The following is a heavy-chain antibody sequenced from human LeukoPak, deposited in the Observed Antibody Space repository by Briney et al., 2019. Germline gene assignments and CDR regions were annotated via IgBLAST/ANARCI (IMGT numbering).Heavy chain of an antibody. V-gene: IGHV4-39*07. CDR3: ARVVEQWLLYYYYYMDV. Sequence: PSETLSLTCTVSGGSISSSSYYWGWIRQPPGKGLEWIGSIYYSGSTYYNPSLKSRVTISVDTSKNQFSLKLSSVTAADTAVYYCARVVEQWLLYYYYYMDVWGKGTTVTVSS. J-gene: IGHJ6*03. D-gene: IGHD6-19*01. CDR1: GGSISSSSYY. CDR2: IYYSGST.